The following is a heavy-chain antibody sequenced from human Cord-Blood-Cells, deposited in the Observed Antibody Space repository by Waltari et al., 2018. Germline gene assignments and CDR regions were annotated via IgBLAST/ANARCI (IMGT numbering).Heavy chain of an antibody. CDR3: ARADSSSWYDAFDI. CDR2: IYYSGTT. CDR1: GGPISSSSYY. J-gene: IGHJ3*02. Sequence: QLQLQESGPGLVKPSETLSLTCTASGGPISSSSYYWGWIRQHPGKGLEWIGSIYYSGTTDYNPALKSRVTISVDTSKNQFSLKRRSVTAADTAVYYCARADSSSWYDAFDIWGQGTMVTVSS. D-gene: IGHD6-13*01. V-gene: IGHV4-39*01.